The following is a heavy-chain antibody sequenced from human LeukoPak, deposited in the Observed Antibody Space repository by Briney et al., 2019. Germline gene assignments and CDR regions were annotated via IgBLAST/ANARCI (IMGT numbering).Heavy chain of an antibody. J-gene: IGHJ4*02. V-gene: IGHV4-61*09. Sequence: PSETLSLTCTVSGGSISSGSYYWSWIRQPAGKGLEWIGHIYTSGSTNYNPSLKSRVTISVDTSKDQFSLKLSSVTAADTAVYYCARDGYNRGNFDYWGQGTLVTVSS. D-gene: IGHD5-24*01. CDR3: ARDGYNRGNFDY. CDR2: IYTSGST. CDR1: GGSISSGSYY.